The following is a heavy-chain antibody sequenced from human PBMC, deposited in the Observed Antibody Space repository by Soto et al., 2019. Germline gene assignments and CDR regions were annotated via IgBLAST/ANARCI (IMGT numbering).Heavy chain of an antibody. CDR2: ISSSGSTI. CDR1: GFTFSDYY. V-gene: IGHV3-11*01. D-gene: IGHD6-13*01. J-gene: IGHJ6*03. Sequence: GGSLRLSCAASGFTFSDYYMSWIRQAPGKGLEWVSYISSSGSTIYYADSVKGRFTISRDNAKNSLYLQMNSLRAEDTAVYYCARVFIAADGHQGGYYYYYMDVWGKGTTVTVSS. CDR3: ARVFIAADGHQGGYYYYYMDV.